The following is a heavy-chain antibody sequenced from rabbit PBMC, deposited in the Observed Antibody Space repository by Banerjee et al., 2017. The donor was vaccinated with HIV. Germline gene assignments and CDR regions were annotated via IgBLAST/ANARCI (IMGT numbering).Heavy chain of an antibody. V-gene: IGHV1S45*01. CDR2: IYAGSCGTN. CDR1: GFSFSSSYS. CDR3: ARETVVGLMGVGYYGMDL. D-gene: IGHD4-2*01. Sequence: QEQLEESGGDLVKPGASLTLTCTASGFSFSSSYSICWVRQAPGKGLELIACIYAGSCGTNYYASWAKSRFTIPKTSSTTGTLQLTSQTAADTAPYFCARETVVGLMGVGYYGMDLWGPGTLVTVS. J-gene: IGHJ6*01.